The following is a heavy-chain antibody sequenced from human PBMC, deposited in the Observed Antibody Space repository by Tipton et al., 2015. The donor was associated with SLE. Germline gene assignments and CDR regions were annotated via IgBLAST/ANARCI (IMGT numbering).Heavy chain of an antibody. V-gene: IGHV4-34*01. CDR2: INHSGST. CDR3: ARDNHDIYGGNYGGAMDV. CDR1: GGSFSGYY. Sequence: TLSLTCAVYGGSFSGYYWSWIRQPPGKGLEWIGEINHSGSTNYNPSLKSRVTISVDRSKNQFSLKLSSVTAADTAVYYCARDNHDIYGGNYGGAMDVWGNGTTVTVSS. J-gene: IGHJ6*03. D-gene: IGHD4-23*01.